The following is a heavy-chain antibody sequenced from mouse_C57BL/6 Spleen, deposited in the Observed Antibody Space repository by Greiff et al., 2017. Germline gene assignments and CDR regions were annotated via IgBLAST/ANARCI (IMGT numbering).Heavy chain of an antibody. D-gene: IGHD1-1*01. CDR2: INPNNGGT. V-gene: IGHV1-18*01. Sequence: VHVKQSGPELVKPGASVKIPCKASGYTFTDYNMDWVKQSHGKSLEWIGDINPNNGGTIYNQKFKGKATLTVDKSSSTAYMELRSLTSEDTAVYYCARTHGSRGYFDYWGQGTTLTVSS. CDR3: ARTHGSRGYFDY. CDR1: GYTFTDYN. J-gene: IGHJ2*01.